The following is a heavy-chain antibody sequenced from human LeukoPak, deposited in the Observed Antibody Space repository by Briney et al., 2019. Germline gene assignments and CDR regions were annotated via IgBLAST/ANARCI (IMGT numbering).Heavy chain of an antibody. CDR3: ARDDPVAGTPPWGYYGMDV. J-gene: IGHJ6*02. Sequence: GGSLRLSCAASGFTFSSYAMHWVRQAPGKGLEWVAVISYDGSNKYYADSVKGRFTISRDNSKNTLYLQMNSLRAEDTAVYYCARDDPVAGTPPWGYYGMDVWGQGTTVTVSS. V-gene: IGHV3-30*14. CDR1: GFTFSSYA. CDR2: ISYDGSNK. D-gene: IGHD6-19*01.